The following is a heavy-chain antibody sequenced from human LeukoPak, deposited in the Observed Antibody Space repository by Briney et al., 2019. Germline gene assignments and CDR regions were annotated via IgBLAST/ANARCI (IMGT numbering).Heavy chain of an antibody. CDR3: AKSFYDSVWGSYPSDY. D-gene: IGHD3-16*01. CDR2: ISGSGGHT. J-gene: IGHJ4*02. CDR1: GFTFNNYA. Sequence: GGSLRLSCAASGFTFNNYAMSWVRQAPGKGLEWVSAISGSGGHTYYADSVMGRFTISRDNSKNTLYLQINSLRAEDTAVYYCAKSFYDSVWGSYPSDYWGQGTLVTVSS. V-gene: IGHV3-23*01.